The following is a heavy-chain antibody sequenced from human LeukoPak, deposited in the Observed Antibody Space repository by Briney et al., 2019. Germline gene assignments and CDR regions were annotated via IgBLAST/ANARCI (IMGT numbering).Heavy chain of an antibody. CDR1: GGSISGYY. Sequence: SETLSLTCTVSGGSISGYYWSWIRQPPGKGLEWIGYIYYSGSTNYNPSLKRRVTISVDTSKNQFSLKLISVTAADTAVYYCARFSLMLGGLYYMDVWGKGTTVTVSS. CDR2: IYYSGST. V-gene: IGHV4-59*08. J-gene: IGHJ6*03. D-gene: IGHD2-8*01. CDR3: ARFSLMLGGLYYMDV.